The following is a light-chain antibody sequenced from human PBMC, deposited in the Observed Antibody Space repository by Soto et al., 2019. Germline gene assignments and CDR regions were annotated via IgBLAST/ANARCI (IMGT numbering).Light chain of an antibody. V-gene: IGLV2-23*02. Sequence: QSALTQPASVSGSPGQSITISCTGTSSDVGSYNLVSWYQQQPGKAPKLIIYEVTKRPPGVSNRFAGSKSGNTASLTISGLQAEDEAEYFCCLLGDPITVLFGGGTKLSVL. CDR3: CLLGDPITVL. J-gene: IGLJ2*01. CDR2: EVT. CDR1: SSDVGSYNL.